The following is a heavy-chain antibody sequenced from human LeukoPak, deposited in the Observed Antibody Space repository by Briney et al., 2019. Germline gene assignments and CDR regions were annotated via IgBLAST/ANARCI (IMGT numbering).Heavy chain of an antibody. D-gene: IGHD1-7*01. CDR1: GGSISSGDYY. V-gene: IGHV4-30-4*08. Sequence: SETLSLTCTVSGGSISSGDYYWSWIRQPPGKGLEWIGYIYYSGSTYYNPSLKSRVTISVDTSKHQFSLKLSSVTAADTAVYYCARVYWNYAFDIWGQGTMVTVSS. CDR2: IYYSGST. CDR3: ARVYWNYAFDI. J-gene: IGHJ3*02.